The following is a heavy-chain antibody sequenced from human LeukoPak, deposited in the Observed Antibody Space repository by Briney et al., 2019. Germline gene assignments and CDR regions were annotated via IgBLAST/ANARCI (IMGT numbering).Heavy chain of an antibody. J-gene: IGHJ4*02. CDR2: INQGGSDK. CDR1: GFTFSGHW. V-gene: IGHV3-7*01. CDR3: TRDRSRAEDD. Sequence: KAGGFLRLSCAASGFTFSGHWMSWVRQAPGKGLEWVANINQGGSDKYYVDSVKGRFTISRDNANNLLYLQMNSLRGEDTAVYYCTRDRSRAEDDWGQGTLVTVSS. D-gene: IGHD1-14*01.